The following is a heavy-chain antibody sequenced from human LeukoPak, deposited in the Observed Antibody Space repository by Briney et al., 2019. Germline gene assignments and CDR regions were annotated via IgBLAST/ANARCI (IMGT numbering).Heavy chain of an antibody. CDR3: TREKEGYNFGLDYYYYYMDV. CDR2: NSGSGGST. J-gene: IGHJ6*03. V-gene: IGHV3-23*01. Sequence: PGGSLRLPCAASGFTFSSYGMSWVRQAPGKGLEWVSANSGSGGSTYYADSVKGRFTISRDNSKNTLYLQMNSLRAEDTAVYYCTREKEGYNFGLDYYYYYMDVWGNGTTVTVSS. D-gene: IGHD5-18*01. CDR1: GFTFSSYG.